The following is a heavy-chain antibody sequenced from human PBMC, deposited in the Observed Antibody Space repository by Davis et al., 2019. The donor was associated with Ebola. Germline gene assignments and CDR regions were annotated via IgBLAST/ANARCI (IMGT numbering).Heavy chain of an antibody. Sequence: PGGSLRLSCTVSGFIFSNYAMSWVRQAPGKGLEWISGISESGDRTYYADSVKGRFTISRDNAKNSLYLQMNSLRVEDTAVYYCARGRAYCGGDCYSDFGYWGQGTLVTVSS. CDR3: ARGRAYCGGDCYSDFGY. V-gene: IGHV3-23*01. CDR1: GFIFSNYA. CDR2: ISESGDRT. D-gene: IGHD2-21*02. J-gene: IGHJ4*02.